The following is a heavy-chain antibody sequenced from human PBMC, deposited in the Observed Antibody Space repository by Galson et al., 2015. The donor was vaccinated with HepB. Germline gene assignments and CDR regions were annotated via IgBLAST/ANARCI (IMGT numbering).Heavy chain of an antibody. V-gene: IGHV3-21*01. D-gene: IGHD5-12*01. CDR2: ISSSSSYI. CDR3: ARDLGRYSGYDCPFDY. Sequence: SLRLSCAASGFTFSSYSMNWVRQAPGKGLEWVSSISSSSSYIYYADSVKGRFTISRDNAKNSLYLQMNSLRAEDTAVYYCARDLGRYSGYDCPFDYWGQGTLVTVSS. CDR1: GFTFSSYS. J-gene: IGHJ4*02.